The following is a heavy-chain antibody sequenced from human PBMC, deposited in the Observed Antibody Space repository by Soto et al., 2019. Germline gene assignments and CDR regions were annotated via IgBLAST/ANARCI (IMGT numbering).Heavy chain of an antibody. D-gene: IGHD3-10*01. Sequence: QVQLQQWGAGLLKPSGTLSLTCAVHGGSFSGYFWTWIRQPPGKGLEWIGESNHRGSTNYNPSLTSRVAISIDTSKNQFSLRLSSVTAADTAVYYCSRRGPTYFGSGSHSGFIDFWGQGTLVSVSS. CDR2: SNHRGST. CDR1: GGSFSGYF. J-gene: IGHJ4*02. CDR3: SRRGPTYFGSGSHSGFIDF. V-gene: IGHV4-34*02.